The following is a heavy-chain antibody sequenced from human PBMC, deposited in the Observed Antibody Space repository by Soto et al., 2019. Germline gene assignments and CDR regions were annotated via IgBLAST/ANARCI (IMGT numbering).Heavy chain of an antibody. Sequence: QVQLVQSGAEVKKPGSSVKVSCKASGGSFSSYAISWVRQAPGQGLEWMGGIIPIFGAANYAQKFQGIVTITADESTSTAYMELSSLRSEDTAVYYCARNLRPGVVVARGFDYWGQGTLVTVSS. D-gene: IGHD2-15*01. V-gene: IGHV1-69*12. J-gene: IGHJ4*02. CDR3: ARNLRPGVVVARGFDY. CDR1: GGSFSSYA. CDR2: IIPIFGAA.